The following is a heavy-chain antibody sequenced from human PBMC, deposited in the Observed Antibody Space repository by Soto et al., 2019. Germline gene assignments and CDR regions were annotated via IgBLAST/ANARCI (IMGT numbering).Heavy chain of an antibody. V-gene: IGHV4-59*12. D-gene: IGHD3-3*02. CDR3: AREPFRNYGMDV. CDR2: IYYSGST. CDR1: GGSISSYY. Sequence: QVQLQESGPGLVKPSETLSLTCTVSGGSISSYYWSWIRQPPGKGLEWIGYIYYSGSTNYNPSLKSRVTISVDTSKNQFSLKLSSVTAADTAVYYCAREPFRNYGMDVWGQGTTVTVSS. J-gene: IGHJ6*02.